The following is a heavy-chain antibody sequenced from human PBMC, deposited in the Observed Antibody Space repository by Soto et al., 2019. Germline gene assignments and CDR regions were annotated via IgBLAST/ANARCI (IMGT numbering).Heavy chain of an antibody. J-gene: IGHJ4*02. CDR1: GGSFSDYY. D-gene: IGHD3-9*01. V-gene: IGHV4-34*01. CDR3: ARKPIYHFFAGYYSVDY. Sequence: QVQLRQWGAGLLKPSETLSLTCAVFGGSFSDYYWTWIRQPPGKGLDWIGEITHSGTTSYNPSLKSRLTISVDTSNNQFSLKLSSVTAAYTAVYYCARKPIYHFFAGYYSVDYWGQGTLVTVSS. CDR2: ITHSGTT.